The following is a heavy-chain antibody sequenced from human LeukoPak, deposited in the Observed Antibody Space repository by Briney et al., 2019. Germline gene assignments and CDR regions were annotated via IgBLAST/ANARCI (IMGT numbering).Heavy chain of an antibody. D-gene: IGHD2-21*01. Sequence: DPGGSLRLSCAASGFTFSSYEMSWVRQAPGKGLEWVSAISDSGNTYHADSVKGRFTISRDSSKNTLFLQMNRLRPEDAAVYYCAKAPVTTCRGAYCYPFDYWGQGTLVTVSS. V-gene: IGHV3-23*01. J-gene: IGHJ4*02. CDR1: GFTFSSYE. CDR3: AKAPVTTCRGAYCYPFDY. CDR2: ISDSGNT.